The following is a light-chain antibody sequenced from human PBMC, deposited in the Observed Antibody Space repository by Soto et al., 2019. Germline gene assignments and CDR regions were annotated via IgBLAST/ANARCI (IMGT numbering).Light chain of an antibody. Sequence: QSVLTQPASVSVSPGQSITISCIGTSSDVASYYFVSWYQQHPGKAPKLMIYEFNKRPSGISSRFSGSTSGNTASLTISGLQAEDEADYYCCSSADSSTPHVFGTGTKVTVL. CDR1: SSDVASYYF. J-gene: IGLJ1*01. V-gene: IGLV2-23*02. CDR2: EFN. CDR3: CSSADSSTPHV.